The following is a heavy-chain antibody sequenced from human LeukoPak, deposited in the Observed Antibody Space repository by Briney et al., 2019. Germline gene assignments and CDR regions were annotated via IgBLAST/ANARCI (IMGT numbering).Heavy chain of an antibody. D-gene: IGHD3-16*01. Sequence: GGSLRLSCAASGFTFSSYAMSWVRQAPGKGLKWVSTNDNGAGTYYADSVKGRLTISRDNSYNTVSLQINSLRDEDTGVYFCAKGLRTGVGPYMGYHYYMDVWGKGATVTVSS. CDR2: NDNGAGT. V-gene: IGHV3-23*01. J-gene: IGHJ6*03. CDR1: GFTFSSYA. CDR3: AKGLRTGVGPYMGYHYYMDV.